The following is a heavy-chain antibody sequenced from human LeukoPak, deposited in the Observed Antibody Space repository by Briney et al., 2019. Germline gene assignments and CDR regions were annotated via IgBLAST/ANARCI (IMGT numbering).Heavy chain of an antibody. CDR1: GFTFSSYA. Sequence: GGSLRLSCAASGFTFSSYAMHWVRQAPGKGLEWVAVISYDGSNKYYADSVKGRFTISRDNAKNSVFLQMNSLRAEDTAVYYCARERSGSYYTFDFWGQGTVVTVSS. D-gene: IGHD1-26*01. J-gene: IGHJ3*01. CDR3: ARERSGSYYTFDF. V-gene: IGHV3-30-3*01. CDR2: ISYDGSNK.